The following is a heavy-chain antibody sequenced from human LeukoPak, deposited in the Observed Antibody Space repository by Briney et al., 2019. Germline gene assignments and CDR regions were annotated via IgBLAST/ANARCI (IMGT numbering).Heavy chain of an antibody. V-gene: IGHV4-30-4*01. CDR2: IYYSGST. CDR1: GGSISSGDYY. J-gene: IGHJ6*02. Sequence: SETLSLTCTVSGGSISSGDYYWSWIRQPPGKGLEWTGYIYYSGSTYYNPSLKSRVTISVDTSKNQFSLKLSSVTAADTAVYYCARGPPYYYYYGMDVWGQGTTVTVSS. CDR3: ARGPPYYYYYGMDV.